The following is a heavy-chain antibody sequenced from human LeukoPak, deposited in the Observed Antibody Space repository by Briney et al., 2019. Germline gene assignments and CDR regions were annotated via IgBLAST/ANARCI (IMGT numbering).Heavy chain of an antibody. D-gene: IGHD6-19*01. J-gene: IGHJ4*02. CDR1: GYTFISYG. CDR3: ARNFGLYRSFSPPFEY. Sequence: ASVKVSCKASGYTFISYGISWVRQAPGQGLEWMGWISTYNSNTNYVQKLQGRVTLTTDTSTSTAYMELRSLRSDDTAVYYCARNFGLYRSFSPPFEYWGQVTLVTVSS. V-gene: IGHV1-18*01. CDR2: ISTYNSNT.